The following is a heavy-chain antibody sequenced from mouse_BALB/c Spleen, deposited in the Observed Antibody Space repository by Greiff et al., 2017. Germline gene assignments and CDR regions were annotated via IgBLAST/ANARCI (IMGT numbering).Heavy chain of an antibody. V-gene: IGHV1S137*01. D-gene: IGHD2-1*01. Sequence: VQLQQSGAELVRPGVSVKISCKGSGYTFTDYAMHWVKQSHAKSLEWIGVISTYYGDASYNQKFKGKATMTVDKSSSTAYMELARLTSEDSAIYYCARTPYGNYYAMDYWGQGTSVTVSA. CDR3: ARTPYGNYYAMDY. CDR1: GYTFTDYA. J-gene: IGHJ4*01. CDR2: ISTYYGDA.